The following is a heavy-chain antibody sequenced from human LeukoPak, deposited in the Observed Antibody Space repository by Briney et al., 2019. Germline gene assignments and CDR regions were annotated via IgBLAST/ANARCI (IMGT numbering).Heavy chain of an antibody. CDR1: GFTFDDYG. CDR2: INWNGGGT. J-gene: IGHJ4*02. CDR3: ARDLRTGSYGNYFDH. D-gene: IGHD1-26*01. V-gene: IGHV3-20*04. Sequence: PGGSLRLSCAASGFTFDDYGMSWVRQAPGTGLEWVSGINWNGGGTGYVDSVKGRFTISRDNAKNSLYLQMSSLRAEDTALYYCARDLRTGSYGNYFDHWGQGTLVTVSS.